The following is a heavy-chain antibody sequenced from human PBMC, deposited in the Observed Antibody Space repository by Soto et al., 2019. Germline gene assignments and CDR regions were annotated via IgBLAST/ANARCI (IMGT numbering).Heavy chain of an antibody. J-gene: IGHJ4*02. D-gene: IGHD3-22*01. CDR2: INPGNGNT. Sequence: ASVKVSCKASGYTLTSYGINWVRQAPGRGLEWMGWINPGNGNTKYSQQFQGRVIIDRDTSASTAYMELSSLRPEDTAVYYCARGGYFDSSNYLDYWGLGTLVTVSS. CDR3: ARGGYFDSSNYLDY. V-gene: IGHV1-3*01. CDR1: GYTLTSYG.